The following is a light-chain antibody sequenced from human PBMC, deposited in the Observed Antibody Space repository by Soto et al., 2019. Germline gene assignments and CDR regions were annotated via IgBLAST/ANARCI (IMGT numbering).Light chain of an antibody. Sequence: VLTQSPATLSLSPGERATLSCRASQTVSRNLAWYQHKPGQAPRLLIYDASKRATGIPARFSGSGSVTDFTLTISSLEPEDFAVYYCHHRSNWATFGPGTKVDYK. CDR2: DAS. J-gene: IGKJ3*01. V-gene: IGKV3-11*01. CDR1: QTVSRN. CDR3: HHRSNWAT.